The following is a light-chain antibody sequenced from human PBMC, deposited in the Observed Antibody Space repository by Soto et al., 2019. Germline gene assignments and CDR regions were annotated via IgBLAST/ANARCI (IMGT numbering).Light chain of an antibody. CDR3: QHYNNWWA. J-gene: IGKJ1*01. CDR1: QTVSSN. CDR2: GAS. Sequence: EIVMTQSPATLSVSPGERCTLSCRASQTVSSNFLAWYQEKPGQGPRLLIYGASTRATGIPDRFSGSGSGTEFTLTISSLQSEDFAVYYCQHYNNWWAFGQGTKVDIK. V-gene: IGKV3D-15*01.